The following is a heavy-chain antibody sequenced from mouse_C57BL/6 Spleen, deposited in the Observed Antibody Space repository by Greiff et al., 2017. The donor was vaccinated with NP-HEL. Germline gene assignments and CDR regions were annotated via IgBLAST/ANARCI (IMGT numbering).Heavy chain of an antibody. CDR1: GYTFTSYW. Sequence: QVQLQQPGAELVKPGASVKMSCKASGYTFTSYWITWVKQRPGQGLEWIGDIYPGSGSTNYNEKFKSKATLTVDTSSSAAYMQRSSLTSEDSAVYYCARESYYGNPLYAMDYWGQGTSVTVSS. CDR3: ARESYYGNPLYAMDY. D-gene: IGHD2-10*01. CDR2: IYPGSGST. J-gene: IGHJ4*01. V-gene: IGHV1-55*01.